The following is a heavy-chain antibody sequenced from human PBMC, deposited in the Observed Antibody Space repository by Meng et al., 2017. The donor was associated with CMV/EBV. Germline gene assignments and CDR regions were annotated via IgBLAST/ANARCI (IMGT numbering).Heavy chain of an antibody. CDR3: ARRYYYDSSGYYYYFDY. J-gene: IGHJ4*02. V-gene: IGHV1-18*01. D-gene: IGHD3-22*01. CDR2: ISAYNGNT. CDR1: GYTFTSYG. Sequence: ASVKVSCKASGYTFTSYGISWVRQAPGQGLEWMGWISAYNGNTNYAQKLQGRVTMTTDTSTSTAYMELRSPRSDDTAVYYCARRYYYDSSGYYYYFDYWGQGTLVTVSS.